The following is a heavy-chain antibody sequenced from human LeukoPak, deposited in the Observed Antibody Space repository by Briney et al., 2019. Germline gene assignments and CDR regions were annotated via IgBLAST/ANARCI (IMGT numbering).Heavy chain of an antibody. V-gene: IGHV3-48*04. J-gene: IGHJ4*02. CDR2: IDSSSRTI. D-gene: IGHD3-16*01. CDR1: GSTLISYS. Sequence: GGSLRLSCAASGSTLISYSMNWSRQPPGKGLEWISFIDSSSRTIFYAESVKGRFTISRDNAKNSLFLQMNSLRAEDTAVYYCARRVPNEVITDYFDYWGPGTLVTVSS. CDR3: ARRVPNEVITDYFDY.